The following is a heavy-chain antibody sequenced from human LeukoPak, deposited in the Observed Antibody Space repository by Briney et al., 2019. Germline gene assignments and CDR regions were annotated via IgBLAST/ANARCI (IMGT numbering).Heavy chain of an antibody. D-gene: IGHD2-2*01. V-gene: IGHV3-7*01. J-gene: IGHJ4*02. CDR2: IKQDGSEK. CDR3: ARGDIVAVPAAMFG. Sequence: GGSLRLSCAASGFTFSSYWMSWVRQAPGKGLEWVANIKQDGSEKYYVDSVKGRFTISRDNAKNSLYLQMNSLRAEDTAVYYCARGDIVAVPAAMFGWGQGTLVTVSS. CDR1: GFTFSSYW.